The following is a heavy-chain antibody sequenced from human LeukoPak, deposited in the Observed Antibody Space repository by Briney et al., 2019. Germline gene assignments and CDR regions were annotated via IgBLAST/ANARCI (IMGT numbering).Heavy chain of an antibody. V-gene: IGHV3-7*03. J-gene: IGHJ4*02. CDR1: GFSFSDYW. Sequence: GGSLRLSCAASGFSFSDYWMSWVRQAPGKGLEWVANIKQDGTEKNYLDSVKGRFTISRDNAKNSLYLQLNSLRADDTAVYYCARDPTAMGTLNWGQGTLVTVSS. D-gene: IGHD4-17*01. CDR3: ARDPTAMGTLN. CDR2: IKQDGTEK.